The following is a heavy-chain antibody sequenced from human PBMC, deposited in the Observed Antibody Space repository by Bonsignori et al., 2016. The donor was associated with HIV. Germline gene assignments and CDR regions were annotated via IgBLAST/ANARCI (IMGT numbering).Heavy chain of an antibody. CDR2: IYYSGST. V-gene: IGHV4-59*01. CDR3: ARGGLYSGYDWVY. CDR1: GGSISSYY. Sequence: SETLSLTCTVSGGSISSYYWSWIRQPPGKGLEWIGYIYYSGSTNYNPSLKSRVTISVDTSKNQFSLKLSSVTAADTAVYYCARGGLYSGYDWVYWGQGTLVTVSS. D-gene: IGHD5-12*01. J-gene: IGHJ4*02.